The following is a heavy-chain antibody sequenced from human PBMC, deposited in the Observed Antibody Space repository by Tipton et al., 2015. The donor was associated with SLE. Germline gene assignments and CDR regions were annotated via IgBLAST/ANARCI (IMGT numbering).Heavy chain of an antibody. D-gene: IGHD3-16*01. CDR3: ARHGGWGLNY. Sequence: TLSLTCIVSGGSISSDNYYWSWLLQPAGKGLEWIGYIYTSGSTNYNPSLKTRVTISVDMSKNQFSLKLTSVTAADTAVYYWARHGGWGLNYWGQGTLVTVSS. J-gene: IGHJ4*02. CDR2: IYTSGST. CDR1: GGSISSDNYY. V-gene: IGHV4-61*09.